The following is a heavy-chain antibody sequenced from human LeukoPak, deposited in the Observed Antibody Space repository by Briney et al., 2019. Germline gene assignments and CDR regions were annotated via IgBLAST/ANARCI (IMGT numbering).Heavy chain of an antibody. J-gene: IGHJ2*01. D-gene: IGHD2-2*02. CDR2: INHSGST. Sequence: SETLSLTCAVYGGSFSGYYWSWIRQPPGKGLEWIGEINHSGSTNYNPSLKSRVTISVDTSKNQFSLKLSSVTAADTAVCYCASGTYTPEWYFDLWGRGTLVTVSS. V-gene: IGHV4-34*01. CDR1: GGSFSGYY. CDR3: ASGTYTPEWYFDL.